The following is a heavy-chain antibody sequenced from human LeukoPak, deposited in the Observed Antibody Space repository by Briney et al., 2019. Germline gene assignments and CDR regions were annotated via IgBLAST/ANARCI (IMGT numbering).Heavy chain of an antibody. CDR1: GGSISSGGYS. CDR2: IYHSGST. D-gene: IGHD3-22*01. V-gene: IGHV4-30-2*01. Sequence: PSQTLSLTCAVSGGSISSGGYSWSWIRQPPGKGLEWIGHIYHSGSTYYNPSLKSRVTISVDRSKNQFSLKLSSVTAADTAVYHCARDGGRTRDYYDRPEGYGMDVWGQGTTVTVSS. CDR3: ARDGGRTRDYYDRPEGYGMDV. J-gene: IGHJ6*02.